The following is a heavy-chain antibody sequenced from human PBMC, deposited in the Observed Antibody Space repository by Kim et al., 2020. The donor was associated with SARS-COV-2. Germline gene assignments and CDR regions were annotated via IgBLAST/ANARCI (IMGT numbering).Heavy chain of an antibody. CDR1: GFTFSSYD. V-gene: IGHV3-13*01. Sequence: GGSLRLSCAASGFTFSSYDMHWVRQATGKGLEWVSAIGTAGDTYYPGSVKGRFTISRENAKNSLYLQMNSLRAGDTAVYYCARGLMRYCSGGSCYSGHYYYMDVWGKGTTVTVSS. CDR2: IGTAGDT. D-gene: IGHD2-15*01. J-gene: IGHJ6*03. CDR3: ARGLMRYCSGGSCYSGHYYYMDV.